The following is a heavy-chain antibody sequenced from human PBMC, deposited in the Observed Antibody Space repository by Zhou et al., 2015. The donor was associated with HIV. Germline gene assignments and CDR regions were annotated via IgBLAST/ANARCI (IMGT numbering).Heavy chain of an antibody. D-gene: IGHD2-2*01. CDR3: ARAGVSRYCSSTSCYFRVIGWFDP. J-gene: IGHJ5*02. CDR1: GYTFTSYA. Sequence: QVQLVQSGSELKKPGASVKVSCKASGYTFTSYAMNWVRQAPGQGLEWMGWINTNTGNPTYAQGFTGRFVFSLDTSVSTAYLQISSLKAEDTAVYYCARAGVSRYCSSTSCYFRVIGWFDPWGQGTLVTVSS. V-gene: IGHV7-4-1*02. CDR2: INTNTGNP.